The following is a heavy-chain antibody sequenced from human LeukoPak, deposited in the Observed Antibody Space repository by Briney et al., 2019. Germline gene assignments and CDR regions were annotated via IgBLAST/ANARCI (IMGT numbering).Heavy chain of an antibody. D-gene: IGHD7-27*01. CDR1: GYTFTSYY. CDR2: INPSGGST. V-gene: IGHV1-46*01. J-gene: IGHJ4*02. Sequence: AASVKVSCKASGYTFTSYYMHWVRQAPGQGLEWMGIINPSGGSTSYAQTFQGRVTMTRDTSTSTVYMELSSLRSEDTAVYYCARESLGTAYDYWGQGTLVTVSS. CDR3: ARESLGTAYDY.